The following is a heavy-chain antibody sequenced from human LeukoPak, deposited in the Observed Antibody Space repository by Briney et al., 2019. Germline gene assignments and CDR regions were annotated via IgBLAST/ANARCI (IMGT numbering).Heavy chain of an antibody. J-gene: IGHJ5*02. CDR3: ARLGVRYSTTSWWFDP. D-gene: IGHD6-6*01. CDR2: IYYSGST. CDR1: GGSINSYY. V-gene: IGHV4-59*08. Sequence: SETLSLTCTVSGGSINSYYWSWIRQPPGKGLEWIGYIYYSGSTNYSPSLKSRVTISVDTSKNQFSLKLSSVTAADTAVYYCARLGVRYSTTSWWFDPWGQGTLVTVSS.